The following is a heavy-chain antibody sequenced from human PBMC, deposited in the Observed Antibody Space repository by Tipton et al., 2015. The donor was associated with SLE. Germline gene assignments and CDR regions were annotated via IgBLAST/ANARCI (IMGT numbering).Heavy chain of an antibody. CDR3: AKDGASIYYYYYMDV. D-gene: IGHD3-16*01. V-gene: IGHV3-53*01. J-gene: IGHJ6*03. Sequence: GSLRLSCAASGFTVSSNYMSWVRQAPGKGLEWVSVINSGGSTYYADSVKGRFTISRDNSKNTLYLQMNSLRAEDTAVYYCAKDGASIYYYYYMDVWGKGTTVTVSS. CDR1: GFTVSSNY. CDR2: INSGGST.